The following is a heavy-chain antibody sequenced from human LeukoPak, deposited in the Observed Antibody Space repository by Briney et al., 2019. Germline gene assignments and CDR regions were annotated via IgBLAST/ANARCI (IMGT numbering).Heavy chain of an antibody. CDR1: GYTFTSYG. CDR3: ARDLLAIVGATTYDY. D-gene: IGHD1-26*01. V-gene: IGHV1-18*01. Sequence: GASVKVSCKASGYTFTSYGISWVRQAPRQGLEWMGWVSAYNGNTNYAQKPQGRVTMTTDTSTSTAYMELRSLTADDTAVYYCARDLLAIVGATTYDYWGQGTLVTVSS. J-gene: IGHJ4*02. CDR2: VSAYNGNT.